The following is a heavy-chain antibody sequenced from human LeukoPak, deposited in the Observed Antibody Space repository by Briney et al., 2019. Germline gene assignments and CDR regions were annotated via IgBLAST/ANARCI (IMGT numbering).Heavy chain of an antibody. J-gene: IGHJ4*02. CDR2: IYHSGST. V-gene: IGHV4-39*07. Sequence: SETLSLTCTVSGGSISSSSYYWGWIRQPPGKGLEWIGSIYHSGSTYYNPSLKSRVTISVDTSKNQFSLKLSSVTAADTAVYYCARSTVVITLFDYWGQGTLVTVSS. D-gene: IGHD3-22*01. CDR1: GGSISSSSYY. CDR3: ARSTVVITLFDY.